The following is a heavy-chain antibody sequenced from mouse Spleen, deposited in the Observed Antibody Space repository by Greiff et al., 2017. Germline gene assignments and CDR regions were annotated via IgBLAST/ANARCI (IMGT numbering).Heavy chain of an antibody. CDR1: GFTFSDYG. J-gene: IGHJ4*01. CDR2: ISSGSSTI. V-gene: IGHV5-17*01. Sequence: EVKLVESGGGLVKPGGSLKLSCAASGFTFSDYGMHWVRQAPEKGLEWVAYISSGSSTIYYADTVKGRFTISRDNAKNTLFLQMTSLRSEDTAMYYCARPVAGAMDYWGQGTSVTVSS. CDR3: ARPVAGAMDY. D-gene: IGHD1-1*01.